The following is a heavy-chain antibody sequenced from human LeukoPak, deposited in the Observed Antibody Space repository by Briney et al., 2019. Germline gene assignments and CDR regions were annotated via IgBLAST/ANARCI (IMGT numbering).Heavy chain of an antibody. Sequence: ASVKVSCKASGGTFSSYAISWVRQAPGQGLEWMGGIIPIFGTANYAQKFQGRVTITADKSTSTAYMELSSLRSEDTAVYYCAREWYSGYGWRFDPWGQGTLVTVSS. J-gene: IGHJ5*02. CDR2: IIPIFGTA. CDR1: GGTFSSYA. CDR3: AREWYSGYGWRFDP. V-gene: IGHV1-69*06. D-gene: IGHD5-12*01.